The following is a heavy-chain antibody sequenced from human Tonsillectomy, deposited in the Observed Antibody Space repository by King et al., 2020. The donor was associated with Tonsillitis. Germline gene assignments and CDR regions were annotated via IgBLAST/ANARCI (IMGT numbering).Heavy chain of an antibody. CDR3: AIGLGVSYFYGVDV. Sequence: QLVQSGAEVKKPGASVQVSCKASGYTFTNYGITWVRQAPGQGLEWMGWISGYNGNTNYAQKFQGRVTLTTDTSTTTAYMELRSLRSDDTAIYYCAIGLGVSYFYGVDVWGQGTTVPVSS. CDR1: GYTFTNYG. D-gene: IGHD3-16*01. CDR2: ISGYNGNT. J-gene: IGHJ6*02. V-gene: IGHV1-18*04.